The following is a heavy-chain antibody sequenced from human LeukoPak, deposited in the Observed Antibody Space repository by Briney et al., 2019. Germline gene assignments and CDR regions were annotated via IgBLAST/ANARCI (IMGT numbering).Heavy chain of an antibody. CDR3: ARRADAFDI. Sequence: GSLRLSCAASGFTFSSYAMSWVRQPPGNGLEWIGEINHSGSTNYNPSLKSRVTISVDTSKNQFSLKLSSVTAADTAVYYCARRADAFDIWGQGTMVTVSS. CDR2: INHSGST. CDR1: GFTFSSYA. D-gene: IGHD3-10*01. J-gene: IGHJ3*02. V-gene: IGHV4-34*08.